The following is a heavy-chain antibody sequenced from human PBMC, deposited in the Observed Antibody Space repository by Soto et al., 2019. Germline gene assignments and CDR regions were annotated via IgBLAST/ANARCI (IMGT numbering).Heavy chain of an antibody. V-gene: IGHV3-74*01. CDR1: GFTFSNYW. CDR3: ERGRRGPQHYFDY. J-gene: IGHJ4*02. D-gene: IGHD3-10*01. CDR2: LNIDGSTR. Sequence: GGSLRLSCSASGFTFSNYWMHWVRQGPGKGLVWVARLNIDGSTRNYADSVKGRFTISRDNAQNTLFLQMNSLSAEDTAVYFCERGRRGPQHYFDYWGRGNMVTVSS.